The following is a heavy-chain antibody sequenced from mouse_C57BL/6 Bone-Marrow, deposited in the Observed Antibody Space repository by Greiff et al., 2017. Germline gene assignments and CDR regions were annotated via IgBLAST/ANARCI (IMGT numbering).Heavy chain of an antibody. CDR1: GYAFTNYL. J-gene: IGHJ3*01. CDR2: INPGSGGT. Sequence: QVQLQQSGAELVRPGTSVKVSCKASGYAFTNYLIEWVKQRPGQGLEWIGVINPGSGGTNYNEKFKGKATLTADKSSSTAYMQLSSLTSEDSAVYFCARSTAQAWFADWGQGTLVTVSA. V-gene: IGHV1-54*01. D-gene: IGHD3-2*02. CDR3: ARSTAQAWFAD.